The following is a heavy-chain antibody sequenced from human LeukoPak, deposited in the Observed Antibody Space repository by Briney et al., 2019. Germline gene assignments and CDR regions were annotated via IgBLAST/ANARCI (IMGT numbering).Heavy chain of an antibody. Sequence: GGSLRLSCAASGFTFSSYAMHWVRQAPGKGLEWVAVISYDGSNKYYADPVKGRFTISRDNSKNTLYLQMNSLRAEDTAVYYCARAPGFIYGGFDYWGQGTLVTVSS. D-gene: IGHD3-3*02. CDR3: ARAPGFIYGGFDY. V-gene: IGHV3-30*04. J-gene: IGHJ4*02. CDR1: GFTFSSYA. CDR2: ISYDGSNK.